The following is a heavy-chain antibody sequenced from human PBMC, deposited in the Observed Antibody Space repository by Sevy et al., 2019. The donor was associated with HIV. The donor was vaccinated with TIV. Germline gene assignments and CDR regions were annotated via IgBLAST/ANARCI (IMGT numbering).Heavy chain of an antibody. CDR3: AGGSWSGFDY. V-gene: IGHV3-23*01. J-gene: IGHJ4*02. Sequence: GGSLRLSCAASGVIFSSYVMNWVRQAPGKGLEWVSGISGSGGYTYYADSVKGRFTISRDNSNKILYLEMNTLRVEDTAVYYCAGGSWSGFDYWGQGTLVTVSS. CDR2: ISGSGGYT. CDR1: GVIFSSYV. D-gene: IGHD3-3*01.